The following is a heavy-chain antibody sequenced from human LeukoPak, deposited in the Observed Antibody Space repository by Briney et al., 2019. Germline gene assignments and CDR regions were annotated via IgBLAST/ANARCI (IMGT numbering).Heavy chain of an antibody. CDR2: INHSGGT. CDR1: GVSFSGYY. D-gene: IGHD2-8*01. V-gene: IGHV4-34*01. Sequence: SETLSLTCAVYGVSFSGYYWSWIRQPPGKGLEWIGEINHSGGTKYNPSLKSRVTISIDTPENQFSLKLSSVTAADTAVYYCARIRCGHTNGICYNYCGQGTLVTVSS. J-gene: IGHJ4*02. CDR3: ARIRCGHTNGICYNY.